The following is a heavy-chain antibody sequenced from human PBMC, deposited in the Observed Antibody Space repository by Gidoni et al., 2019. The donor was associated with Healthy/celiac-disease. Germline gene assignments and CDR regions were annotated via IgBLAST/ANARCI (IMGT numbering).Heavy chain of an antibody. J-gene: IGHJ6*02. Sequence: EVQLVQSGAEVKKPGESLKISCKGSGYSFTSYWIGWVRQMPGKGLEWMGIIYPGDSDTRYSPSFQGQVTISADKSISTAYLQWSSLKASDTAMYYCARQEKGYSYGLGYYYYYGMDVWGQGTTVTVSS. CDR3: ARQEKGYSYGLGYYYYYGMDV. CDR2: IYPGDSDT. V-gene: IGHV5-51*01. CDR1: GYSFTSYW. D-gene: IGHD5-18*01.